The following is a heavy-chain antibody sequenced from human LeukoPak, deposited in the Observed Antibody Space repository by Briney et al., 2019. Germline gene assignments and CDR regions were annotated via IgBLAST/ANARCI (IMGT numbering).Heavy chain of an antibody. CDR1: GLTFSSSA. Sequence: GGSLRLSCAASGLTFSSSAMSWVRQAPGKGLEWVSAISNNGGYTYYADSVQGRFTISRDNSKSTLCLQMNSLRAEDTAVYYCAKQLGYCSDGSCYFPYWGQGTLVTVSS. J-gene: IGHJ4*02. V-gene: IGHV3-23*01. CDR2: ISNNGGYT. CDR3: AKQLGYCSDGSCYFPY. D-gene: IGHD2-15*01.